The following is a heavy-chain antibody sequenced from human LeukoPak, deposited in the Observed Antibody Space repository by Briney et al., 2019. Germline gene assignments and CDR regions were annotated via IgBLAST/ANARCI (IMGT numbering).Heavy chain of an antibody. CDR3: AKLGDDY. J-gene: IGHJ4*02. CDR2: IKQDGSEK. CDR1: GFTFSRYW. D-gene: IGHD3-10*01. V-gene: IGHV3-7*01. Sequence: GWSLRLSCAASGFTFSRYWMTWVRQAPGKGLEWVANIKQDGSEKDYVDSVKGRFTISRDNAESSLYLQMNSLRAEDTAVYYCAKLGDDYWGQGTLVTVSS.